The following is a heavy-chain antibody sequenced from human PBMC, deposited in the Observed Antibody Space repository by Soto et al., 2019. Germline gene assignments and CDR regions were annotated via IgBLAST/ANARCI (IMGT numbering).Heavy chain of an antibody. CDR1: GGSISSSNW. CDR2: IYHSGST. J-gene: IGHJ6*02. D-gene: IGHD3-10*01. CDR3: ARTGAIMVRRQHDYYYGMDV. Sequence: NPSDTLSLTCAVSGGSISSSNWWSWVRQPPGKGLEWIGEIYHSGSTNYNPSLKSRVTISVDKSKNQFSLKLSSVTAADTAVYYCARTGAIMVRRQHDYYYGMDVWGQGTTVTVS. V-gene: IGHV4-4*02.